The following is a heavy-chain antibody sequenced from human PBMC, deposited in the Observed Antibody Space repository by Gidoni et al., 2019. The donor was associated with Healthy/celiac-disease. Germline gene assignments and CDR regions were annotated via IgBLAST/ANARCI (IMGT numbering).Heavy chain of an antibody. CDR2: IYYSGST. CDR1: GGSVSSGSYY. CDR3: ARDLRGSSDSGNWFDP. J-gene: IGHJ5*02. Sequence: QVQLQESGPGRVKPSETLSLTGTVAGGSVSSGSYYWSWFRQPPGKGVGWIGYIYYSGSTNYTPSLKSRVTISVDTSKYQFSLKLSSVTAADTAVYYCARDLRGSSDSGNWFDPWGQGTLVTVSS. D-gene: IGHD1-26*01. V-gene: IGHV4-61*01.